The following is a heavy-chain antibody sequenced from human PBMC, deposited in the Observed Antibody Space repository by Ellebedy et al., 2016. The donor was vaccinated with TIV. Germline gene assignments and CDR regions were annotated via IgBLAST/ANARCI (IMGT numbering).Heavy chain of an antibody. J-gene: IGHJ4*02. CDR2: MNPTSGNA. CDR1: GYTFTTYD. CDR3: VRGPTGYIDY. D-gene: IGHD3-9*01. V-gene: IGHV1-8*01. Sequence: AASVKVSCKASGYTFTTYDINWVRQATGQGPEWLGWMNPTSGNARYTQKFQGRVTMTRDTSISTAYLELSSLTSEDTALYYCVRGPTGYIDYWGQGTLVTVSS.